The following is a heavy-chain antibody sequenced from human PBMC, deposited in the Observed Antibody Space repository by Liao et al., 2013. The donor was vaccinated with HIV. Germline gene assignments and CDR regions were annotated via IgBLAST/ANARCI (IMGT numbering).Heavy chain of an antibody. CDR3: ARDLIDLPYYYGSGTSLGLDY. J-gene: IGHJ4*02. Sequence: QVQLQESGPGLVKPSETLSLTCTVSGGSISSYYWSWIRQPAGKGLEWIGRIYTSGSTNYNPSLKSRVTMSVDTSKNQFSLKLSSVTAADTAVYYCARDLIDLPYYYGSGTSLGLDYWGQGTLVTVSS. CDR1: GGSISSYY. V-gene: IGHV4-4*07. CDR2: IYTSGST. D-gene: IGHD3-10*01.